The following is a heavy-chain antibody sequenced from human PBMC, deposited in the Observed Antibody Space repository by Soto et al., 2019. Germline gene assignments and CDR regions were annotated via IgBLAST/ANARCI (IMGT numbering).Heavy chain of an antibody. J-gene: IGHJ5*01. CDR2: IYKSATT. Sequence: SETLSLTCSVSGDSISTVDYFWAWTRQPPGQALEYIGYIYKSATTYYNPSFESRVAISLDTSKSQFSLSVTSVTAADTAVYFCARGRYYLTGRCFPNWFDSWGQGTLGTVAS. CDR3: ARGRYYLTGRCFPNWFDS. CDR1: GDSISTVDYF. V-gene: IGHV4-30-4*08. D-gene: IGHD7-27*01.